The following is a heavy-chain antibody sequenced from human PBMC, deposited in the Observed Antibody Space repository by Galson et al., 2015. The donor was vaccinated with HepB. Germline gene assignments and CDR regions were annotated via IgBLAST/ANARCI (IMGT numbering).Heavy chain of an antibody. Sequence: SVKVSCKASGYTFTSYGISWVRQAPGQGLEWMGWISAYNGNTNYAQKLQGRVTMTTGTSTSTAHMELRSLRSDDTAVYYCARDFGTYSSSWCDYWGQGTLVTVSS. CDR2: ISAYNGNT. CDR1: GYTFTSYG. V-gene: IGHV1-18*01. J-gene: IGHJ4*02. CDR3: ARDFGTYSSSWCDY. D-gene: IGHD6-13*01.